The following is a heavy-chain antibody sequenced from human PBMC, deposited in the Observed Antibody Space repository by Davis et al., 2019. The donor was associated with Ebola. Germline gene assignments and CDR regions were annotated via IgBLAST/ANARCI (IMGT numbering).Heavy chain of an antibody. CDR2: IRGSDGTT. V-gene: IGHV3-23*01. J-gene: IGHJ4*02. D-gene: IGHD5-12*01. CDR3: AKYGYSFGSRDCLDY. Sequence: GESLKISCAGSGFGLSSYTMSWVRQAPGKGLEWVADIRGSDGTTYYAESVQGRFTMSGDNSQNTVYLQMNSLRAEDTAVYYCAKYGYSFGSRDCLDYWGQGTLVTVSS. CDR1: GFGLSSYT.